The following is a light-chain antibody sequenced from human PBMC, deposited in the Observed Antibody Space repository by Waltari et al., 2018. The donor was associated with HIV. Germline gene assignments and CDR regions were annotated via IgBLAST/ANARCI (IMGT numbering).Light chain of an antibody. Sequence: VMTQSPATLSVSTGDRATLSCKTSQRISTNLAWYQQKPGQVPRLLIYGASTRATGIPDRFSGSTSGTDFTLTISSLQSEDSAVYYCQQYNNWPFTFGPGTRLEIK. J-gene: IGKJ3*01. CDR1: QRISTN. V-gene: IGKV3-15*01. CDR2: GAS. CDR3: QQYNNWPFT.